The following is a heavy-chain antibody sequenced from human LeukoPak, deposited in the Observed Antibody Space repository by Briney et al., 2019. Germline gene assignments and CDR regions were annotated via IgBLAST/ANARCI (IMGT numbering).Heavy chain of an antibody. CDR1: GYSISSGYY. Sequence: SETVSLTCAVSGYSISSGYYWGWIRQPPGKGLEWIGSIYHSGSTYYNPSLKSRVTISVDTSKNQFSLKLSSVTAADTAVYYCARRMTILWWPFDYWGQGTLVTVSS. D-gene: IGHD2-21*01. V-gene: IGHV4-38-2*01. CDR3: ARRMTILWWPFDY. J-gene: IGHJ4*02. CDR2: IYHSGST.